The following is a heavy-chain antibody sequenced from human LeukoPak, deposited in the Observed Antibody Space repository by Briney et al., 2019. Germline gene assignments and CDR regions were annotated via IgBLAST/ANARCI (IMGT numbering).Heavy chain of an antibody. CDR3: ARADIPLDY. J-gene: IGHJ4*02. Sequence: PGRSLRLSCAASGFTFSNYGMHWVRQAPGKGLEWVAVISYDGSNKYYADSVKGRFTISRDNSKNTLYLQMSSLRAEDTAVYYCARADIPLDYRGEGTLVTVS. V-gene: IGHV3-30*19. D-gene: IGHD2-15*01. CDR2: ISYDGSNK. CDR1: GFTFSNYG.